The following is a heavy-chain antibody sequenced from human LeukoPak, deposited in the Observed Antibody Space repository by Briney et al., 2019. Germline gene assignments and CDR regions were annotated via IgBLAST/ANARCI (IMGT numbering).Heavy chain of an antibody. CDR3: VARFGALF. CDR1: GFTFSSSA. CDR2: ISNNGGST. Sequence: GGSLRLSCSASGFTFSSSATHWVRQAPGKGLEYVSSISNNGGSTYYADSVKGRFTISRDNSKNTVFLQMGSLRAEDTAVYYCVARFGALFWGQGTLVTVSS. D-gene: IGHD3-10*01. J-gene: IGHJ4*02. V-gene: IGHV3-64D*06.